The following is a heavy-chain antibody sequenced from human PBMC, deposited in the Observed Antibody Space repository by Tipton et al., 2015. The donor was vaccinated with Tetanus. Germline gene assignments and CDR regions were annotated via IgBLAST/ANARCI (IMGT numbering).Heavy chain of an antibody. V-gene: IGHV3-21*01. CDR2: ISSTSTYI. CDR3: ARDFRPIFGVAQPFDP. CDR1: GFIFSSYT. J-gene: IGHJ5*02. Sequence: SLRLSCVVSGFIFSSYTMNWVRQAPGKGLEWVASISSTSTYIYYADSLKGRFTISRDNAKNSLYLQMNSLRAEDTAIYYCARDFRPIFGVAQPFDPWGQGTLVTVSS. D-gene: IGHD3-3*01.